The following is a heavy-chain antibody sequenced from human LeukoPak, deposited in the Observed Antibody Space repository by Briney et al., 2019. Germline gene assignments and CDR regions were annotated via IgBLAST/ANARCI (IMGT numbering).Heavy chain of an antibody. Sequence: ASVKVSCKASGYSFANFDINWVRQATGQGLEWVGFIKPEYTGYARRFQGRVTMTMNTSMRTAYMELSSLRFEDTAVYYCAWYIPGAGFDIWGQGTMVTVSS. CDR3: AWYIPGAGFDI. CDR1: GYSFANFD. D-gene: IGHD1-1*01. J-gene: IGHJ3*02. CDR2: IKPEYT. V-gene: IGHV1-8*01.